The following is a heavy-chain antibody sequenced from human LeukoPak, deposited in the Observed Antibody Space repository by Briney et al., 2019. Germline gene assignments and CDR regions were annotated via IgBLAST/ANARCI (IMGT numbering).Heavy chain of an antibody. Sequence: GGSLRLSCSASGFPFSSYAMHWVRQAPGKGLEYVSAISDSGGSTYYADSVKGRFTISRDNSKNTLYLQMSSLRAEDTAVYFCVRGYSFGPYGMDVWGQGTRSPSP. V-gene: IGHV3-64D*09. J-gene: IGHJ6*02. CDR1: GFPFSSYA. CDR3: VRGYSFGPYGMDV. CDR2: ISDSGGST. D-gene: IGHD2-15*01.